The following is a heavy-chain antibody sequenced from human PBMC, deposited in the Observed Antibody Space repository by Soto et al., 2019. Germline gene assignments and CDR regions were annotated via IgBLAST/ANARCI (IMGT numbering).Heavy chain of an antibody. CDR1: GFTFSNYW. CDR2: ISGDGSFT. D-gene: IGHD2-8*02. CDR3: ERVAGGAGNCDY. Sequence: EVQLVESGGGLVQPGGSLRLSCGASGFTFSNYWMHWVRQAPGEGLVWVSRISGDGSFTRFADSVKGRFTISRDNAKNTMCRQMDSLRVDDRAVYDCERVAGGAGNCDYWGQGTLVTVSS. J-gene: IGHJ4*02. V-gene: IGHV3-74*01.